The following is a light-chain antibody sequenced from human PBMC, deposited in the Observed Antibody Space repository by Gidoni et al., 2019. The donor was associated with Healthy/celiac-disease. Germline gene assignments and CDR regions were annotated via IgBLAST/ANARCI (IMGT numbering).Light chain of an antibody. CDR2: EVS. CDR1: RSDVGSYNL. V-gene: IGLV2-23*02. J-gene: IGLJ1*01. CDR3: CSYAGSSTFYV. Sequence: QSALTQPASVSGSPGPSSTISGTGPRSDVGSYNLVSWYQQPPGKAPKLMIYEVSKRPSGASNRVSGSKSGNTASLTISVLQAEDESDYYCCSYAGSSTFYVFGTGTKVTVL.